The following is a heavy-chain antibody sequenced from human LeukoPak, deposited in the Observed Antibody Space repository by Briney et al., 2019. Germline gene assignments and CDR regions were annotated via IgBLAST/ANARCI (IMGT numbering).Heavy chain of an antibody. D-gene: IGHD6-19*01. Sequence: GGSLGLSCAASGFTFSSYSMNWVRQAPGKGLEWVSCITSSSYIYYGDSVKGRFTISRGNAKNSLYLQMNSLRAEDTAVYYCARDVIAVAGLFDYWGQGTLVTVSS. CDR3: ARDVIAVAGLFDY. CDR1: GFTFSSYS. CDR2: ITSSSYI. J-gene: IGHJ4*02. V-gene: IGHV3-21*01.